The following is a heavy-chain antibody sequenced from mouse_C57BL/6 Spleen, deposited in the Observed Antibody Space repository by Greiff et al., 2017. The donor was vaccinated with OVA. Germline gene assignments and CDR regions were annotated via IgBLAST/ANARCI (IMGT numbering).Heavy chain of an antibody. CDR2: IYPGDGDT. D-gene: IGHD1-1*01. CDR3: APITSGAPDAMDY. V-gene: IGHV1-82*01. J-gene: IGHJ4*01. Sequence: QVQLQQSGPELVKPGASVKISCKASGYAFSSSWMNWVKQRPGKGLEWIGRIYPGDGDTNYNGKFKGKATLTADKSSSTAYMQLSSLTSEDSAVYFCAPITSGAPDAMDYWGQGTSVTVSS. CDR1: GYAFSSSW.